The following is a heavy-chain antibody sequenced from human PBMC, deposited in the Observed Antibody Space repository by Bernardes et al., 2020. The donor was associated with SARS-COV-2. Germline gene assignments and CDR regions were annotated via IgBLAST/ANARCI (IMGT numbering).Heavy chain of an antibody. CDR1: GGSISGYY. Sequence: SKTLSLTCVVHGGSISGYYWSWIRQPPGKGLEWIGEINHSGGTRNNLSLKSRVTISVDTSKNQLSLKLSSVTAADTAVYYCARGWAVVGTNGMDVWGQGTTVTVSS. CDR3: ARGWAVVGTNGMDV. D-gene: IGHD6-19*01. V-gene: IGHV4-34*01. CDR2: INHSGGT. J-gene: IGHJ6*02.